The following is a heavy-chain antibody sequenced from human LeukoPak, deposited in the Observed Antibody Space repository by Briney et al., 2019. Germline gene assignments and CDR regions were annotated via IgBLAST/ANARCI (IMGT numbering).Heavy chain of an antibody. D-gene: IGHD4-11*01. Sequence: GASVKVSCKASGYTFTGYYMHWVRQAPGQGLEWMGWTNPNSGGTNYAQKFQGRVTMTRDTSISTAYMELSRLRSDDTAVYYCALSTVTNNWFDPWGQGTLVTVSS. J-gene: IGHJ5*02. V-gene: IGHV1-2*02. CDR1: GYTFTGYY. CDR3: ALSTVTNNWFDP. CDR2: TNPNSGGT.